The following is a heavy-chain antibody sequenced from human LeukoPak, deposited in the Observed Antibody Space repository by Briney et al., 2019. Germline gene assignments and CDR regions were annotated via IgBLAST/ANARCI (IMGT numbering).Heavy chain of an antibody. CDR3: ARRLRITMVRGAGFDY. V-gene: IGHV4-34*01. CDR1: CGSFSGYY. Sequence: SETLSLTCAVYCGSFSGYYWSWIRQPPGKGLEWIGEINHSGSTNYNPSLKSRVTISVDTSKNQFFLKLSSVTAADTAVYYCARRLRITMVRGAGFDYWGQGTLVTVSS. J-gene: IGHJ4*02. D-gene: IGHD3-10*01. CDR2: INHSGST.